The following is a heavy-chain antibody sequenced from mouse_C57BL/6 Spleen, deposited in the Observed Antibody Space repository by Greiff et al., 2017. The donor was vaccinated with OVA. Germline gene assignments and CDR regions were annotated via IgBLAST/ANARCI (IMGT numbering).Heavy chain of an antibody. CDR1: GYTFTDYN. Sequence: VQLQQSGPELVKPGASVKMSCKASGYTFTDYNMHWVKQSHGKSLEWIGYINPNNGGTSYNQKFKGKATLTVNKSSSTAYMELRSLTSEESAVYYCAYDYDGHFDYWGQGTTLTVSS. V-gene: IGHV1-22*01. CDR3: AYDYDGHFDY. CDR2: INPNNGGT. J-gene: IGHJ2*01. D-gene: IGHD2-4*01.